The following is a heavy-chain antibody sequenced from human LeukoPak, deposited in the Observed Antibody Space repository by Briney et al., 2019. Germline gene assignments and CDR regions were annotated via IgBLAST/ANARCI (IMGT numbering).Heavy chain of an antibody. CDR2: INTNTGNP. CDR1: GYTFTSYA. J-gene: IGHJ4*02. CDR3: ARERGYSYGSLYY. Sequence: ASVKVSCKASGYTFTSYAVNWVRQAPGQGLEWMGLINTNTGNPTYAQGFTGRSVFSLDTSVSTAYLQISSLKAEDTAVYYCARERGYSYGSLYYWGQGTLVTVSS. D-gene: IGHD5-18*01. V-gene: IGHV7-4-1*02.